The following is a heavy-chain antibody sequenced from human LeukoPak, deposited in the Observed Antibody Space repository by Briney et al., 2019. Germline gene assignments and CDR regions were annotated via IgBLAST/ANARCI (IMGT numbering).Heavy chain of an antibody. J-gene: IGHJ4*02. V-gene: IGHV4-39*07. CDR3: ARICSGDCYGGIDY. CDR2: IYYSGST. D-gene: IGHD2-21*01. CDR1: GGSISSSSYY. Sequence: SETLSLTCTVSGGSISSSSYYWGWIRQPPGKGLEWIGSIYYSGSTYYNPSLKSRVTISVDTSKNQFSLKLSSVTAVDTAVYYCARICSGDCYGGIDYWGQGTLVTVSS.